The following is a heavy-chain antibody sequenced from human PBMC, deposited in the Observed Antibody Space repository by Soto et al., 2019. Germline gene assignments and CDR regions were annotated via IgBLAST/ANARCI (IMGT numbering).Heavy chain of an antibody. J-gene: IGHJ4*02. CDR3: AKGSDPDC. Sequence: EVQLLESGGGLVQPGGSLRLSCADSGFTFSSYAMSWVRQAPGKGLEWVSAISGSGGITYYADSVKGRFTISRDNSKNTLYLQMNRLRAADTAVYYCAKGSDPDCWGQGTLVTVSS. CDR1: GFTFSSYA. V-gene: IGHV3-23*01. D-gene: IGHD3-10*01. CDR2: ISGSGGIT.